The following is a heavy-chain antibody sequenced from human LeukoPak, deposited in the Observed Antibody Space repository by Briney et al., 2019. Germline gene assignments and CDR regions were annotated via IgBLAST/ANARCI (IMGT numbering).Heavy chain of an antibody. CDR1: GGSISSSSYY. V-gene: IGHV4-39*07. J-gene: IGHJ4*02. Sequence: PSETLSLTCTVSGGSISSSSYYWGWIRQPPGKGLEWIGSIYYSGSTYYNPSLKSRVTISVDASRTQIFLNLTSVTAADAAVYFCARSKSGYRFDNWSRGTLVVVSS. CDR3: ARSKSGYRFDN. CDR2: IYYSGST. D-gene: IGHD5-12*01.